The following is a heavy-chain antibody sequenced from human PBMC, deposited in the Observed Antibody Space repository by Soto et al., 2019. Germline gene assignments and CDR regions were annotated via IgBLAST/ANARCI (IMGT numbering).Heavy chain of an antibody. CDR2: IKQDGSEK. CDR3: ARVCCGDSDGYNPTRLNFDF. Sequence: GLPKRVRYAAAGFTSVNHCVSWVSKATGKGLEWVANIKQDGSEKYYVDSVKGRFTISRDNAKNSLYLQMNSLRAEDTAVYYCARVCCGDSDGYNPTRLNFDFLGKGTLVTVSS. J-gene: IGHJ4*02. D-gene: IGHD5-18*01. CDR1: GFTSVNHC. V-gene: IGHV3-7*01.